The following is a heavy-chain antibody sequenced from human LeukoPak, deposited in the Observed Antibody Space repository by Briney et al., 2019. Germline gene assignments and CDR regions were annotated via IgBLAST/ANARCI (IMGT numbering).Heavy chain of an antibody. CDR1: GYTFTNYG. Sequence: ASVKVSCKASGYTFTNYGISWVRQAPGQGLEWMGWISAYNGNRNYAQKIQGRVTMTTDTSTNTAYMELGSLTSDDTAVYYCARCGEGEIVVIPAAQDYWGQGTMVTVSS. CDR3: ARCGEGEIVVIPAAQDY. CDR2: ISAYNGNR. V-gene: IGHV1-18*01. D-gene: IGHD2-2*01. J-gene: IGHJ4*02.